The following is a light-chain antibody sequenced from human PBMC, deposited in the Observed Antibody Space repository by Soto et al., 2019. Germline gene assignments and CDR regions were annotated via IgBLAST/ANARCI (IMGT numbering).Light chain of an antibody. Sequence: EIVLTQSPGTLSLSPGERATLSCRASQSVRDRYLAWYQQKPGQAPSLLIYDTSTRATGVPDRFSGSGSETDFALTISRVESEDFAIYFCQQYGSSPGTFGQGTKVEIK. CDR3: QQYGSSPGT. CDR1: QSVRDRY. CDR2: DTS. V-gene: IGKV3-20*01. J-gene: IGKJ1*01.